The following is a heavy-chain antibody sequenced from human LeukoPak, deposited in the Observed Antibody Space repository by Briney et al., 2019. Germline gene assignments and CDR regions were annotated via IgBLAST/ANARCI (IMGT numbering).Heavy chain of an antibody. CDR3: ARAVAGTNALDI. V-gene: IGHV3-74*01. D-gene: IGHD6-19*01. CDR1: GFTFSSYW. J-gene: IGHJ3*02. Sequence: PGGSLRLSCAASGFTFSSYWMHWVRQAPGKGLVWVSRINGDGSTTTYAGSVKGRLTISRDNAKNTLYLQMNSLGAEDTAVYYCARAVAGTNALDIWGQGTLVTVSS. CDR2: INGDGSTT.